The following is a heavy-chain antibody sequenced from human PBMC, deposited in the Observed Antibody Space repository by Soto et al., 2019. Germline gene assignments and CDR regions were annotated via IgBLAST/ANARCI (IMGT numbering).Heavy chain of an antibody. V-gene: IGHV3-74*03. CDR3: ARDLSPYNTGWYAFDY. J-gene: IGHJ4*02. Sequence: EVQLVESGGGLVQPGGSLRLSCVASGFSFSTYWVHWVRQVPGKGLVWVSRINSEGGTEYADSVKGRFTISRDNAKNTLYLQMNSLRAEDSAVYYCARDLSPYNTGWYAFDYWGQGSQVTVSS. CDR2: INSEGGT. D-gene: IGHD6-19*01. CDR1: GFSFSTYW.